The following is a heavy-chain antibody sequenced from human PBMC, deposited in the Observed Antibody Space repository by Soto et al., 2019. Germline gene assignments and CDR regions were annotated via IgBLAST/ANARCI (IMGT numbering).Heavy chain of an antibody. J-gene: IGHJ4*02. CDR1: GFTFTNYV. V-gene: IGHV3-23*03. D-gene: IGHD6-19*01. CDR2: IEIGARAT. Sequence: EGSLRLSCIASGFTFTNYVMIWVRQAPGKGPEWVSSIEIGARATYYGDSVKGRFTISRDNSENTLYLQMSSLRAEDTAIYYCAKDAARTDGWYYFDHWGQGALVTVSS. CDR3: AKDAARTDGWYYFDH.